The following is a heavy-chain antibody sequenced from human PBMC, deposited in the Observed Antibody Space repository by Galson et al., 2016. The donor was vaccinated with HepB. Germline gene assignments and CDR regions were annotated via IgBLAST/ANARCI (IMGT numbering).Heavy chain of an antibody. CDR3: ARNYYVSGGYYTLYDY. CDR1: GDSVSSNSAA. J-gene: IGHJ4*02. Sequence: CAISGDSVSSNSAAWNWIRQSPSRGLEWLGRVYYESKWYRDYAVSVESRIAINADTSKNQFPLQLNSVTPEDTALYYCARNYYVSGGYYTLYDYWGQGTPVTVSS. CDR2: VYYESKWYR. V-gene: IGHV6-1*01. D-gene: IGHD3-10*01.